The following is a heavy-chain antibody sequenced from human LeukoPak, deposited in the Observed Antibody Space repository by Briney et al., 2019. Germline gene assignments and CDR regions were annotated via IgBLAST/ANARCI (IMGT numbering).Heavy chain of an antibody. Sequence: AGGSLRLSCAASGFTFDDYGMSWVRQAPGKGLEWVSGVNWNGGSTGYADSVKGRFTISRDNAKNSLYLQMNSLRAEDTALYYCARDLGYCSSTSCPTPGFDIWGQGTMVTVPP. J-gene: IGHJ3*02. CDR3: ARDLGYCSSTSCPTPGFDI. CDR1: GFTFDDYG. D-gene: IGHD2-2*01. V-gene: IGHV3-20*04. CDR2: VNWNGGST.